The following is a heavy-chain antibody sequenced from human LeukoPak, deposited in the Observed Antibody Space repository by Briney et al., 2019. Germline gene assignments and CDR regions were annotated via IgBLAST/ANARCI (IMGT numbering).Heavy chain of an antibody. CDR1: GFALKSYS. D-gene: IGHD2-8*02. V-gene: IGHV3-21*01. J-gene: IGHJ5*01. CDR2: ISSTSAYI. Sequence: GGSLRLSCAGSGFALKSYSLTWVRQAPGKGLEWVSSISSTSAYIHYADSVKGRFTISRDNDDNVVYLEMNSLGAEDTATYYCARVAVSGPTGWFDSWGQGTLVIVSS. CDR3: ARVAVSGPTGWFDS.